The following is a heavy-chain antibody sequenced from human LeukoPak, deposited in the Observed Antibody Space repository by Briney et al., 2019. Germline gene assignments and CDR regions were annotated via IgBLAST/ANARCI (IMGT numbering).Heavy chain of an antibody. V-gene: IGHV3-11*04. J-gene: IGHJ4*02. CDR2: ISGNGGVI. D-gene: IGHD1-1*01. CDR3: ARDPRTVRI. CDR1: GFTFSNAW. Sequence: GGSLRLSCAASGFTFSNAWMSWVRQAPGKGLEWLSYISGNGGVIQYADSVKGRFTISRDNAKNFLYLQMDSLRVEDTAIYYCARDPRTVRIWGQGTLVTVSS.